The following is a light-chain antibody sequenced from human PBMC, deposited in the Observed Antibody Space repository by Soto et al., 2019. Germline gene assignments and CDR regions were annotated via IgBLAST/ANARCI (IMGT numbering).Light chain of an antibody. CDR1: SSNIGNNY. J-gene: IGLJ2*01. Sequence: QSVLTQPPSVSAAPGQEVTISGSGSSSNIGNNYVSWYQHLPGTAPKLLIYDNNKRPSGIPDRFSGSKSGTSATLGITGLQTGDEADYYCGTWDSSLSAGQVFGGGTKLTVL. V-gene: IGLV1-51*01. CDR2: DNN. CDR3: GTWDSSLSAGQV.